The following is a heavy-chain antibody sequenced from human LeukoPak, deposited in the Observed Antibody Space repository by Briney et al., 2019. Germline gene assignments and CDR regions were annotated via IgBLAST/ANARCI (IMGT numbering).Heavy chain of an antibody. J-gene: IGHJ6*03. CDR1: GFSFSAYW. CDR2: IKQDGSGK. D-gene: IGHD6-25*01. V-gene: IGHV3-7*01. Sequence: GGSLRLSCAASGFSFSAYWMSWVRQAPGKGLEWVANIKQDGSGKYYVDSVKGRFTISRDNAKNSLYLQMSYLTAEDTAVYYCARDGSGLYLYYYMDVWGKGTTVTVSS. CDR3: ARDGSGLYLYYYMDV.